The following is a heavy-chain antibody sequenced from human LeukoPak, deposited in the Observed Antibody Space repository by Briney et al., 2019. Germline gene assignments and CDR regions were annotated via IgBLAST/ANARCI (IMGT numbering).Heavy chain of an antibody. D-gene: IGHD4-17*01. CDR1: GGSISSGSYY. CDR2: IYTSGST. Sequence: PSETLSLTCTVSGGSISSGSYYWSWIRQPAGTGLEWIGRIYTSGSTNYNPSLKSRVTISVDTSKNQFSLKLSSVTAADTAVYYCAGFDYGDIDYWGQGTLVTVSS. V-gene: IGHV4-61*02. J-gene: IGHJ4*02. CDR3: AGFDYGDIDY.